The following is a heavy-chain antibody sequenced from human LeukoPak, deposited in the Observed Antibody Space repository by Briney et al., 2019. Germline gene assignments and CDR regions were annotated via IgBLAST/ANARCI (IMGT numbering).Heavy chain of an antibody. Sequence: PGGSLRLSCAASGFTFSSYGMHWVRQAPGKGLEWVAFIRYDGSNKYYADSVKGRFTISRDNSKNTLYLQMNSLRAEDTAVYYCAKDPSLGPVAGRGDYFDYWGQGTLVTVSS. CDR1: GFTFSSYG. CDR3: AKDPSLGPVAGRGDYFDY. V-gene: IGHV3-30*02. J-gene: IGHJ4*02. D-gene: IGHD6-19*01. CDR2: IRYDGSNK.